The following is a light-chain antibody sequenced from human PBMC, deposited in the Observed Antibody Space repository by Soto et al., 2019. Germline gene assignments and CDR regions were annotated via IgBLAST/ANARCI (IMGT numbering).Light chain of an antibody. J-gene: IGLJ1*01. CDR3: TSYAGGNNV. CDR1: SSDVGGYNY. V-gene: IGLV2-8*01. Sequence: QSALTQPPSXXXXXXXXXTISCTGTSSDVGGYNYVSWYQQYPGKVPKLMIYEVNKRPSGVPDRFSGSKSGNTASLTVSGLQAEDEADYYCTSYAGGNNVFGTGTKLTVL. CDR2: EVN.